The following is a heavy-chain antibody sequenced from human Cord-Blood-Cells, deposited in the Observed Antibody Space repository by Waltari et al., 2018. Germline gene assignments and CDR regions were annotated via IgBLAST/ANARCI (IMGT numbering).Heavy chain of an antibody. CDR2: INHSGST. V-gene: IGHV4-34*01. Sequence: QVQLQQWGAGLLKPSETLSLTCTVYGGSFSGYSWSWIRQPPGKGLEWIGEINHSGSTNYNPSLKSRVTISVDTSKNQFSLKLSSVTAADTAVYYCARGRMGTSCYDYWGQGTLVTVSS. CDR3: ARGRMGTSCYDY. D-gene: IGHD2-2*01. CDR1: GGSFSGYS. J-gene: IGHJ4*02.